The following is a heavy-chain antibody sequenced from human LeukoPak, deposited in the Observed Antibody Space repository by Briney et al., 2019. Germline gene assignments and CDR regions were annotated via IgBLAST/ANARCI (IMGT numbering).Heavy chain of an antibody. CDR2: ISGSGGST. V-gene: IGHV3-23*01. CDR1: GFTFSSYA. J-gene: IGHJ5*02. Sequence: PGGSLRLSCAASGFTFSSYAMSWVRQAPGKGLEWVSAISGSGGSTYYADSVRGRFTISRDNSKNTLYLQMNSLRAEDTAVYYCAKDPQQQLVGWFDPWGQGTLVTVSS. D-gene: IGHD6-13*01. CDR3: AKDPQQQLVGWFDP.